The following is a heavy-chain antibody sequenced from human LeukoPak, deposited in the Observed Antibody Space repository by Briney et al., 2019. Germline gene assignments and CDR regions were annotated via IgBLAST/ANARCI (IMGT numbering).Heavy chain of an antibody. D-gene: IGHD2/OR15-2a*01. CDR1: GFTFSSYG. J-gene: IGHJ4*02. CDR3: AKPGSFLWGYFDY. CDR2: IWYDGSNK. V-gene: IGHV3-33*06. Sequence: GRSLRLSCAASGFTFSSYGMHWVRQAPGKGLEWVAVIWYDGSNKYYADSVKGRFTISRDNSKNTLYLQMSSLRAEDTAVYYCAKPGSFLWGYFDYWGQGTLVTVSS.